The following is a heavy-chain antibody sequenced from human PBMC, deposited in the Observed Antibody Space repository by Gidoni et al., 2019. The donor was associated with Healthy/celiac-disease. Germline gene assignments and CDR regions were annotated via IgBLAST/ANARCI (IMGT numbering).Heavy chain of an antibody. CDR1: GFTFDDYT. CDR2: ISWDGGST. D-gene: IGHD5-12*01. CDR3: AKGGHKWLPDY. J-gene: IGHJ4*02. V-gene: IGHV3-43*01. Sequence: EVQLVESGGVVVQPGGSLSLSCAASGFTFDDYTMHWVRQAPGKGLEWVSLISWDGGSTYYADSVKGRFTISRDNSKNSLYLQMNSLRTEDTALYYCAKGGHKWLPDYWGQGTLVTVSS.